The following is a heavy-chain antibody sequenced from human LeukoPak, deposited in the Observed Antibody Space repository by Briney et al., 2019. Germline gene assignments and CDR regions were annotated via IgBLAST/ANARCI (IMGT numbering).Heavy chain of an antibody. CDR2: IWHDASHT. J-gene: IGHJ4*02. D-gene: IGHD3-10*01. CDR3: AREIFGLGSYPDY. CDR1: GFSFSTYA. Sequence: GGSLRLSCAASGFSFSTYAMHWVRQAPGKGLEWVALIWHDASHTFYTDSVKGRFTNSRDNSKNTVYLQMNSLGGEDTAVYYCAREIFGLGSYPDYWGQGTLVTVSS. V-gene: IGHV3-33*01.